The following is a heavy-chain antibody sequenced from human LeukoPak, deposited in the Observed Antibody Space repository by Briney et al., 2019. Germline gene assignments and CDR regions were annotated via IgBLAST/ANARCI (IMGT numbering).Heavy chain of an antibody. D-gene: IGHD1-26*01. CDR2: ISSSSSYI. V-gene: IGHV3-21*01. J-gene: IGHJ4*02. CDR3: ARDSTIVGATTSDY. Sequence: GGSLRLSCAASGFTFSSYSMNWVRQAPGKGLEWVSSISSSSSYIYYADSVKGRFTISRDNAKNSLYLQMNSLRAKDTAVYYCARDSTIVGATTSDYWGQGTLVTVSS. CDR1: GFTFSSYS.